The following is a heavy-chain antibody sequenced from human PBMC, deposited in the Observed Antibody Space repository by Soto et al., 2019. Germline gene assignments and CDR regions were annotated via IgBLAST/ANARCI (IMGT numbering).Heavy chain of an antibody. CDR3: AKALGDYYDSSGFFDY. V-gene: IGHV3-30*18. Sequence: GSLRLSCAASGFTFSSYAIHWVRQAPGKGLEWVAVISYDGSNKYYVDSVKGRFTISRDNSKNTLYLQMNSLRAEDTAVYYCAKALGDYYDSSGFFDYWGQGTLVTVSS. J-gene: IGHJ4*02. CDR2: ISYDGSNK. D-gene: IGHD3-22*01. CDR1: GFTFSSYA.